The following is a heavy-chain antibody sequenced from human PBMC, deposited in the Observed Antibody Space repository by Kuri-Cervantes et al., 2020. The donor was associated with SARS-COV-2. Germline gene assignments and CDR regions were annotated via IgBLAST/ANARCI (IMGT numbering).Heavy chain of an antibody. Sequence: GESLKISCAASGFTFSSYAMHWVRQAPGKGLEWVAVISYDGSNKYYADSVKGRFTISRDNAKNSLYLQMDSLRVEDTAVYFCARDFGYLDVWGKGTTVTVSS. CDR2: ISYDGSNK. CDR1: GFTFSSYA. CDR3: ARDFGYLDV. J-gene: IGHJ6*03. V-gene: IGHV3-30-3*01. D-gene: IGHD3-10*01.